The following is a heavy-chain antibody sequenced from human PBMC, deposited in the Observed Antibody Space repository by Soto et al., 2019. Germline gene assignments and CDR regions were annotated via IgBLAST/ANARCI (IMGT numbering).Heavy chain of an antibody. J-gene: IGHJ4*02. V-gene: IGHV4-59*11. CDR3: ARVGSSGWSPDY. Sequence: SETLSLTCSVSGGSISGHYWTWIRQSPGKGLEWIGYIFYSGSTNYNPSLKSRVTISVDTPKNQFSLKMSSVTAADTAVYYCARVGSSGWSPDYWGRGTLVTVSS. CDR1: GGSISGHY. CDR2: IFYSGST. D-gene: IGHD6-19*01.